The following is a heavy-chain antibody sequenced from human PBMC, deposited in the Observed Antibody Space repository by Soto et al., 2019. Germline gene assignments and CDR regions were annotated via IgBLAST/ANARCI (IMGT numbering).Heavy chain of an antibody. CDR3: AKEGSWSQGDY. CDR2: ISYDGSNK. D-gene: IGHD6-13*01. J-gene: IGHJ4*02. Sequence: QVQLVESGGGVVQPGRSLRLSCAASGFTFSSYGMHWVRQAPGKGLEWVAVISYDGSNKYYADSVKGRFTISRDNSKNTLYLQMNSLRAEDTAVYYCAKEGSWSQGDYWGQGTLVTVSS. CDR1: GFTFSSYG. V-gene: IGHV3-30*18.